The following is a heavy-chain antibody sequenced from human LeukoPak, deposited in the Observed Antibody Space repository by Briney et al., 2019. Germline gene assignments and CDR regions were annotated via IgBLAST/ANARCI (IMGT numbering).Heavy chain of an antibody. CDR2: IYYSGST. D-gene: IGHD1-14*01. V-gene: IGHV4-59*12. CDR3: ARGRSRPYAFDI. CDR1: GGSISSYY. J-gene: IGHJ3*02. Sequence: SETLSLTCTVSGGSISSYYWSWIRQPPGKGLEWIGYIYYSGSTNYNPSLKSRVTISVDTSKNQFSLKLSSVTAADTAVYYCARGRSRPYAFDIWGQGTMVTVSS.